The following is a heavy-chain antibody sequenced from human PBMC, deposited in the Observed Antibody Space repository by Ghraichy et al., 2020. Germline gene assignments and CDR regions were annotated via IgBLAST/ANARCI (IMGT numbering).Heavy chain of an antibody. Sequence: ASVKVSCKASGYTFTSYGISWMRQAPGQGLEWMGWISAYNGNTNYAQKLQGRVTMTTDTSTSTAYMELRSLRSDDTAVYYCASPLYSNYGSYYYGMDVWGQGTTVTVSS. CDR2: ISAYNGNT. V-gene: IGHV1-18*01. CDR1: GYTFTSYG. CDR3: ASPLYSNYGSYYYGMDV. D-gene: IGHD4-11*01. J-gene: IGHJ6*02.